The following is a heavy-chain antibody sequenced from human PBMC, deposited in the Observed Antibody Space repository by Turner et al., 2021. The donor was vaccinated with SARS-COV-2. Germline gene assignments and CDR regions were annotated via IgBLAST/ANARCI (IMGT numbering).Heavy chain of an antibody. CDR3: ARRNRETTQKAGSGSPLFYFDY. Sequence: EVQLVESGGGLVKPGGSLRLSCAASGFNFGSYTMNWVRQAPGKGLEWVSAISSSSTYIYYAVSLKGRFTISRDNAKNSLYLQMNSLRAEDTAVYYCARRNRETTQKAGSGSPLFYFDYWGQGTLVTVSS. CDR1: GFNFGSYT. D-gene: IGHD3-22*01. J-gene: IGHJ4*02. V-gene: IGHV3-21*02. CDR2: ISSSSTYI.